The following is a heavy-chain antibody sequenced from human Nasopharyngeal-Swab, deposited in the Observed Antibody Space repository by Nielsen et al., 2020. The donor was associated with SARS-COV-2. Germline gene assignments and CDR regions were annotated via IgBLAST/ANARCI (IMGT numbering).Heavy chain of an antibody. CDR1: GFTFSSYS. CDR2: ISSSSSTI. J-gene: IGHJ4*02. D-gene: IGHD3-16*02. CDR3: AGDHGSRLGELSLPYCFDY. Sequence: GESLKISCAASGFTFSSYSMNWVRQAPGKGLEWVSYISSSSSTIYYADSVKGRFTISRDNAKNSLYLQMNSLRAEDTAVYYCAGDHGSRLGELSLPYCFDYWGQGTLVTVSS. V-gene: IGHV3-48*01.